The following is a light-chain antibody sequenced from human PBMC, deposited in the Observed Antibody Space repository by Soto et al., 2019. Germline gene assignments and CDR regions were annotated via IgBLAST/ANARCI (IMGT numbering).Light chain of an antibody. CDR2: SAS. V-gene: IGKV1-17*01. CDR3: LQHSDYPFT. CDR1: QGIRDA. Sequence: DIQMTQSPSSLSASVGDRVTITCRASQGIRDALGWYQQKPGKVTKRLISSASSLQSGVPSRFSGSGSETEFNLTSSSLQPEDFATYYCLQHSDYPFTFGQRTMMEI. J-gene: IGKJ2*01.